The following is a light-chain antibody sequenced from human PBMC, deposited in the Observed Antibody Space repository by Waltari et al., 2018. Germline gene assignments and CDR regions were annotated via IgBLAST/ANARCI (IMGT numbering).Light chain of an antibody. CDR1: QSYDKY. J-gene: IGKJ4*01. V-gene: IGKV3-11*01. Sequence: IVLTQSPATLSLSPGERPTPACRAIQSYDKYFAWYQKRHGQAHRRLIYDASNRATGVPDRFDAFGSGTDFTLTISSLEPEDSAVYYCQQRNDWPLTFGGGTRVEIK. CDR2: DAS. CDR3: QQRNDWPLT.